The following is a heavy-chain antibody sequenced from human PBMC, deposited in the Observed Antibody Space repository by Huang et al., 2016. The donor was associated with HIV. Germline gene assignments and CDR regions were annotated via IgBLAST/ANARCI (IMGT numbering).Heavy chain of an antibody. CDR3: ARLIGSPSFYYGLDV. V-gene: IGHV5-51*01. CDR1: GYRFRSNW. J-gene: IGHJ6*02. CDR2: IYRADSNT. D-gene: IGHD3-10*01. Sequence: EVQLVQSGAEVKKPGESLKISCKGSGYRFRSNWIGWVRQMPGKGWEWMGIIYRADSNTRYSPAFQGQVTISADKSINTAYLQWSSLKASDTAMYYCARLIGSPSFYYGLDVWGQGTTVTVSS.